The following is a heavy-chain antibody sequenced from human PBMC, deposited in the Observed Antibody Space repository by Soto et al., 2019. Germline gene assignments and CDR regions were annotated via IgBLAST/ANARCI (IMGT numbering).Heavy chain of an antibody. CDR2: VSYRGIT. D-gene: IGHD4-4*01. J-gene: IGHJ3*02. Sequence: QVQLQESGPGLVKPSETLSLTCTVSGGSVSSDSYFWSWVRQPPGKGLEWIGYVSYRGITTYNPSLQSRVTIVLGTSKTQISLNLRSVTAADTAVYYCARDRDYSFGLTYDIWGQGTRVTVSS. CDR3: ARDRDYSFGLTYDI. CDR1: GGSVSSDSYF. V-gene: IGHV4-61*01.